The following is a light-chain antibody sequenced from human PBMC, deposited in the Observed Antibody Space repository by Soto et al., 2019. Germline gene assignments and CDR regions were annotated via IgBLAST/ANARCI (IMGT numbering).Light chain of an antibody. CDR1: QSVLYSSHNNNY. Sequence: DIVMTQSPHSLAVSLGERATINCKSSQSVLYSSHNNNYLAWYQQKPGQAPRLLIYDASSRATGIPDRFSGGGSGTDFTLTISRLEPEDFAVYYCQQFSSYPLTFGGGTKVDI. CDR2: DAS. V-gene: IGKV4-1*01. J-gene: IGKJ4*01. CDR3: QQFSSYPLT.